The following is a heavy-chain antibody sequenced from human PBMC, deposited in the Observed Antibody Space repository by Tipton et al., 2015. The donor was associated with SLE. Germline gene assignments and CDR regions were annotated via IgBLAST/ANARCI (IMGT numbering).Heavy chain of an antibody. CDR3: ARDDPDGDGGGIPGDY. V-gene: IGHV4-34*11. CDR2: IYYSGST. Sequence: TLSLTCAVYGGSFSGYYWSWIRQPPGKGLEWIGYIYYSGSTNYNPSLKSRVTISLDTSRKQFSLSLNSVTAADTAVYFCARDDPDGDGGGIPGDYWGQGTLVTVS. J-gene: IGHJ4*02. D-gene: IGHD4-17*01. CDR1: GGSFSGYY.